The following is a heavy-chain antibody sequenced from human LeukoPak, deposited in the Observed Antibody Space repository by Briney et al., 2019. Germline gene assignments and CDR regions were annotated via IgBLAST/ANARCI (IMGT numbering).Heavy chain of an antibody. CDR2: IIPIFGTA. V-gene: IGHV1-69*05. J-gene: IGHJ4*02. CDR1: GGTFSSYA. CDR3: ASSHSSSWYSGLDY. Sequence: ASVKVACKASGGTFSSYAISWVRQAPGQGREWMGRIIPIFGTANYAQKFQGRVTITTDESTSTAYMELSSLRSEDTAVYYCASSHSSSWYSGLDYWGQGTLVTVSS. D-gene: IGHD6-13*01.